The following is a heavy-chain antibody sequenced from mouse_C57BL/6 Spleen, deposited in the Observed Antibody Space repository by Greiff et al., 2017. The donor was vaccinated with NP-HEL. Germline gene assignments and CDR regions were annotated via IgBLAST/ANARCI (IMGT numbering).Heavy chain of an antibody. CDR3: ARRELGRRYFDV. Sequence: EVKLMESGGGLVQPGGSLKLSCAASGFTFSDYYMYWVRQTPEKRLEWVAYISNGGGSTYYPDTVKGRFTISRDNAKNTLYLPMSRLKSEDTAMYYCARRELGRRYFDVWGTGTTVTVSS. J-gene: IGHJ1*03. D-gene: IGHD4-1*01. CDR1: GFTFSDYY. V-gene: IGHV5-12*01. CDR2: ISNGGGST.